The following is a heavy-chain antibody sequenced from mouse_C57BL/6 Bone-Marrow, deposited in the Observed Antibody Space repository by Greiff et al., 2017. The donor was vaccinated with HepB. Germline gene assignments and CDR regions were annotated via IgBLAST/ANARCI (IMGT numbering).Heavy chain of an antibody. Sequence: EVKLMESGEGLVKPGGSLKLSCAASGFTFSSYAMSWVRQTPEKRLEWVAYISSGGDYIYYADTVKGRFTISRDNSRNTLYLQMSSLKSEDTAMYYCTSDRTTYWYFDVWGTGTTVTVSS. J-gene: IGHJ1*03. CDR1: GFTFSSYA. CDR3: TSDRTTYWYFDV. V-gene: IGHV5-9-1*02. CDR2: ISSGGDYI. D-gene: IGHD1-3*01.